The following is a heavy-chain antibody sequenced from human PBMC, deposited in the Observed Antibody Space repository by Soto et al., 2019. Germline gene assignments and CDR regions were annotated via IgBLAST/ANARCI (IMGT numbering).Heavy chain of an antibody. CDR3: ALLSHSRKGNYFDY. CDR1: GGSISSSSYY. Sequence: SETLSLTCTVSGGSISSSSYYWGWIRQPPGKGLEWIGSIYYSGSTYYNPSLKSRVTISVGTSKNQFSLKLSSVTAADTAVYYCALLSHSRKGNYFDYWGQGTLVTVSS. CDR2: IYYSGST. D-gene: IGHD6-13*01. J-gene: IGHJ4*02. V-gene: IGHV4-39*01.